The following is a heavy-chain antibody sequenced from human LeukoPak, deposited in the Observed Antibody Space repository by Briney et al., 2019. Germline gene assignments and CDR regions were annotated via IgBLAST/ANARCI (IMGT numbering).Heavy chain of an antibody. V-gene: IGHV4-4*07. Sequence: SETLSLTCTDSGGSISSYYWSWIRQPAGKGLEWIGRIYTSGSTNYNPSLKSRVTMSVDTSKNQFSLKLSSVTAADTAVYFCARDSFYCSSTSCYFDYWGQGTLVTVSS. CDR1: GGSISSYY. J-gene: IGHJ4*02. CDR2: IYTSGST. CDR3: ARDSFYCSSTSCYFDY. D-gene: IGHD2-2*01.